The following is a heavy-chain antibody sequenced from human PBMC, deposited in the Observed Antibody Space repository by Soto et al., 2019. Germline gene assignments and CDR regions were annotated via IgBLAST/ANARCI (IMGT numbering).Heavy chain of an antibody. J-gene: IGHJ6*02. Sequence: SETLSLTCTVSGGSIISYYWSWSRQPAGKGLEWIGRIYTSGSTNYNPSLKSRVTMSVDTSKNQFSLKLSSVTAADTAVYYCARDGRYLGYYYGMDVWGQGTTVTVSS. CDR1: GGSIISYY. V-gene: IGHV4-4*07. CDR2: IYTSGST. D-gene: IGHD1-26*01. CDR3: ARDGRYLGYYYGMDV.